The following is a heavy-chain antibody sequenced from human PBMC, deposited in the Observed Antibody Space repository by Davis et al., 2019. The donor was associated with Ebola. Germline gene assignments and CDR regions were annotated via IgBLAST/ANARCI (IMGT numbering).Heavy chain of an antibody. D-gene: IGHD1-14*01. CDR1: GFTFSSYG. CDR3: ATVRYDLGQAY. Sequence: GGSLRLSCAASGFTFSSYGMYWVRQAPGKGLEWVANINQDAREINYVDSVRGRFTISRDNAKNSLYLQMNSLRVDDTAVYYCATVRYDLGQAYWGQGTLVTVSS. V-gene: IGHV3-7*03. J-gene: IGHJ4*02. CDR2: INQDAREI.